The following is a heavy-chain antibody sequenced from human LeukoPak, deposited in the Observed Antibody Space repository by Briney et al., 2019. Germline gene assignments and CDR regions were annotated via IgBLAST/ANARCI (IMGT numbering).Heavy chain of an antibody. CDR3: AKDPPYCSSTSCPVLYFDY. V-gene: IGHV3-23*01. CDR1: GFTFSSYA. J-gene: IGHJ4*02. Sequence: GGSLRLSCAASGFTFSSYAMSWVRQAPGKGLEWVSAISGSGGSTYYADSVKGRFTISRDNSKNTLYLQMNSLRAEDTAVYYCAKDPPYCSSTSCPVLYFDYWGQGTLVTVSS. CDR2: ISGSGGST. D-gene: IGHD2-2*01.